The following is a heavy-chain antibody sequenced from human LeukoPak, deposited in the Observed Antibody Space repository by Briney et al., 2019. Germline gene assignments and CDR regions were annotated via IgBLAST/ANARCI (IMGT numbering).Heavy chain of an antibody. J-gene: IGHJ6*02. Sequence: GGSLRLSCAASGFTFSSYAMSWVRQAPGWGLEWVSAIRGDGGSTYYADSVKGRFTISRDNSKNTLYLQMNSLRAEDTAVYYCAKDLSYGMDVWGQGTTVTVSS. CDR1: GFTFSSYA. CDR2: IRGDGGST. V-gene: IGHV3-23*01. CDR3: AKDLSYGMDV.